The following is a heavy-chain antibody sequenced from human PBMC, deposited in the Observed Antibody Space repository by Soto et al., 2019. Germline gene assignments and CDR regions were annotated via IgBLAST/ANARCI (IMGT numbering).Heavy chain of an antibody. CDR1: GFTFSDYY. V-gene: IGHV3-11*05. J-gene: IGHJ4*02. CDR3: ARGVHYYGSGSYYGPYFDY. Sequence: QAQLVESGGGLVKPGGSLRLSCAASGFTFSDYYMSWIRQAPGKGLEWVSYISSSSSYTNYADSVKGRFTISRDNAKNSLYLQMNSLRAEDTAVYYCARGVHYYGSGSYYGPYFDYWGQGTLVTVSS. CDR2: ISSSSSYT. D-gene: IGHD3-10*01.